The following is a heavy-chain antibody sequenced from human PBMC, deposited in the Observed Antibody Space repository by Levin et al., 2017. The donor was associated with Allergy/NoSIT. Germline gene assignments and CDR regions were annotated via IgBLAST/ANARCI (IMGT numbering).Heavy chain of an antibody. D-gene: IGHD5-18*01. CDR1: GFTFGDYV. Sequence: PGESLKISCTASGFTFGDYVMSWFRQAPGKGLEWVGFIRSKAYGGTTEYAASVKGRFTISRDDSKSIAYLQMNSLKTEDTAVYYCTRDQSSYGFGEYIDYWGQGTLVTVSS. CDR2: IRSKAYGGTT. CDR3: TRDQSSYGFGEYIDY. J-gene: IGHJ4*02. V-gene: IGHV3-49*03.